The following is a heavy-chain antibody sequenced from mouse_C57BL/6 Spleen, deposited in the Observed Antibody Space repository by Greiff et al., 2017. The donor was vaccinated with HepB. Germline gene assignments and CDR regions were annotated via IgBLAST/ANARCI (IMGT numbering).Heavy chain of an antibody. Sequence: DVQLVESGGGLVKPGGSLKLSCAASGFTFSSYAMSWVRQTPEKRLEWVATISDGGSYTYYPDNVKGRFTISRDKAKNNLYLQMSHLKSADTAMYYCAREPQLCLDYWGQGTTLTVSS. CDR3: AREPQLCLDY. D-gene: IGHD4-1*02. CDR2: ISDGGSYT. J-gene: IGHJ2*01. V-gene: IGHV5-4*01. CDR1: GFTFSSYA.